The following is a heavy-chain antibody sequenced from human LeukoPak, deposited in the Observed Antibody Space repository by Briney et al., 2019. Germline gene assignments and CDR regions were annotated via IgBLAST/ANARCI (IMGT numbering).Heavy chain of an antibody. Sequence: LETLSLTCTVSGGSISSSSYYWGWIRQPPGKGLEWIGSIHYSGGTHYNPSLKSRVTISVDTSKNQFSLKLSSVTAADTAVYYCARRKDIVVLPASWDYWGQGTLVTVSS. J-gene: IGHJ4*02. V-gene: IGHV4-39*01. D-gene: IGHD2-2*01. CDR3: ARRKDIVVLPASWDY. CDR1: GGSISSSSYY. CDR2: IHYSGGT.